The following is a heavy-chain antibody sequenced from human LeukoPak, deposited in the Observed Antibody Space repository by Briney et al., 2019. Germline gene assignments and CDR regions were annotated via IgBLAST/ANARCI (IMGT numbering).Heavy chain of an antibody. J-gene: IGHJ4*02. Sequence: PGRSLRLSCAASGFTFSSYAMSWVRQAPGKGLEWVTVIYSGGSTYYADSVKGRFTISRDNSKNTLYLQMNSLRAEDTAVYYCASSIAGYSSSWYYWGQGTLVTVSS. CDR2: IYSGGST. V-gene: IGHV3-66*02. D-gene: IGHD6-13*01. CDR1: GFTFSSYA. CDR3: ASSIAGYSSSWYY.